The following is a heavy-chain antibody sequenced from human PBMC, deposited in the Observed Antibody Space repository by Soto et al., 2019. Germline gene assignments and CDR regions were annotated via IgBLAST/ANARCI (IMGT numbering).Heavy chain of an antibody. CDR3: ARDLGSGYDPGDY. CDR1: GGIFASYA. Sequence: SVKVSCKASGGIFASYAFNWVRQAPGQGLEWMGGIIPMFGRPNYAQKFQGRVTITADESTSTAYMELSSLRSEDTAVFYCARDLGSGYDPGDYWGQGILVTVSS. CDR2: IIPMFGRP. D-gene: IGHD5-12*01. J-gene: IGHJ4*02. V-gene: IGHV1-69*13.